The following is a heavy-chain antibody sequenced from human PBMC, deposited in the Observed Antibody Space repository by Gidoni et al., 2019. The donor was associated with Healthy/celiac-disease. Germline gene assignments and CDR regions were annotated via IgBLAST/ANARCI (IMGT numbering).Heavy chain of an antibody. V-gene: IGHV1-2*04. CDR1: GYTFTGYY. CDR2: INPNSSGT. D-gene: IGHD3-3*01. CDR3: ARDLRVGYYYGMDV. Sequence: HVQLVQSGAEVKKHGASVKVSCQASGYTFTGYYMHWVRQAPGQGLEWMGWINPNSSGTNYAQKCQGWVTMTRDTSISKAYMDLSRLRSDDTAVYYCARDLRVGYYYGMDVWGQGTTVTVSS. J-gene: IGHJ6*02.